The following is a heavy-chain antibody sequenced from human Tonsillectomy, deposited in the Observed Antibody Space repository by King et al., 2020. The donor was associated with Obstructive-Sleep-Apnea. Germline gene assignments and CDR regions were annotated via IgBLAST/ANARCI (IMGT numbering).Heavy chain of an antibody. D-gene: IGHD1-26*01. J-gene: IGHJ6*02. Sequence: VQLVESGGGLVQPGGSLRLSCAASGFTFSSYTMNWVRQAPGKGLEWVSYISSSSSTIYYADSVKGRVTISRDNAKNTLYLQMNSLRAEDTAVYYCATGASATIHYYYYGMDVWGQGTTVTVPS. CDR2: ISSSSSTI. CDR3: ATGASATIHYYYYGMDV. V-gene: IGHV3-48*04. CDR1: GFTFSSYT.